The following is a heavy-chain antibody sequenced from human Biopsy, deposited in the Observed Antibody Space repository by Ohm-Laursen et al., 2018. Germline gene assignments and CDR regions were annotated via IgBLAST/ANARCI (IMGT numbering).Heavy chain of an antibody. CDR1: GFTFSSFG. CDR3: VRDLGNLRGVMFYLDS. CDR2: VWYDGINK. V-gene: IGHV3-33*01. Sequence: SLRLSCAASGFTFSSFGMHWVRQAPGKGLEWVAVVWYDGINKFYADSVEGRFTISRDNFKNTVYLEMNSLRPEDTAVYYCVRDLGNLRGVMFYLDSWGQGTLVSVSS. D-gene: IGHD3-16*01. J-gene: IGHJ4*02.